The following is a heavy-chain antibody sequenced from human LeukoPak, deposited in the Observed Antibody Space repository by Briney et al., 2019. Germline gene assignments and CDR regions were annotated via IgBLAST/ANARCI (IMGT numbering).Heavy chain of an antibody. J-gene: IGHJ4*02. CDR1: GYTFTTYY. Sequence: GASVKVSCKTSGYTFTTYYMHWVRQAPGQGLEWMGIINPSGGTTNYAQKFQGRVTMTRDTSTTTLYMELSSLRSEDTAVYYCARVEEVRGGITSFDYWGQGTLVTVSS. D-gene: IGHD3-10*01. CDR3: ARVEEVRGGITSFDY. V-gene: IGHV1-46*01. CDR2: INPSGGTT.